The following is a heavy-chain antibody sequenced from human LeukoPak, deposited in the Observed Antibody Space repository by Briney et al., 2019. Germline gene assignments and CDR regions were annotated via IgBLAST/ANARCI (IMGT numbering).Heavy chain of an antibody. D-gene: IGHD5-24*01. J-gene: IGHJ4*02. Sequence: SGPTLVKPTQTLTLTCTFSGFSLSTSGVGVGWIRQPPGKALEWLALIYWDDDKRYSPSLKSRLTITKDTSKNQVVLTMTNMDPVDTATYYCAHNRRWLQSGGLVYYFDYWGQGTLVTVPS. CDR3: AHNRRWLQSGGLVYYFDY. CDR1: GFSLSTSGVG. CDR2: IYWDDDK. V-gene: IGHV2-5*02.